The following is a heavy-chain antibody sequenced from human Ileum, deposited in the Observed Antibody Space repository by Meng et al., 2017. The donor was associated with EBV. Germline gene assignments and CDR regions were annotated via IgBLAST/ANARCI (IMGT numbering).Heavy chain of an antibody. Sequence: VVFGGGLVWPGGSLRCYCATYGFIFSNYWMHWVRQAPGKGLVWVSRIHADGSVTNYADSVKGRFTISRDNAKNTLYLQMNSLRAEDTAVYYCARDLFWNQADYWGQGTLVTVSS. J-gene: IGHJ4*02. V-gene: IGHV3-74*01. CDR2: IHADGSVT. CDR1: GFIFSNYW. D-gene: IGHD1-14*01. CDR3: ARDLFWNQADY.